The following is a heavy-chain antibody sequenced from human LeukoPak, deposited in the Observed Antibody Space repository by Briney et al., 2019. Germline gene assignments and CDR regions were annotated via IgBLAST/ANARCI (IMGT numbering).Heavy chain of an antibody. CDR2: IGHTGSVT. V-gene: IGHV3-48*01. CDR1: GFTFGIYS. J-gene: IGHJ4*02. Sequence: GGSLRLSCIGSGFTFGIYSMNWVRHAPGKGLEWVSYIGHTGSVTDYADSVKGRFTISRDNSKNTLYLQMNSLRAEDTAVYYCAREVTAIAAAGFDYWGQGTLVTVSS. CDR3: AREVTAIAAAGFDY. D-gene: IGHD6-13*01.